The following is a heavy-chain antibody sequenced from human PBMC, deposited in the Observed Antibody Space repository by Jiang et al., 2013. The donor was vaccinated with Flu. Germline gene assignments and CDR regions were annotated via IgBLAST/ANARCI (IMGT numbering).Heavy chain of an antibody. V-gene: IGHV1-69*01. CDR2: IIPIFGTT. D-gene: IGHD5-18*01. J-gene: IGHJ4*02. CDR1: GGALSSYA. CDR3: ARAIGGYSYGPFEF. Sequence: GAEVKKPGSSVKVSCKAAGGALSSYASNWVRQAPGQGLEWMGGIIPIFGTTQYAQKFQGRVTITADESTGTVYMELTSLKSEDTAVYYCARAIGGYSYGPFEFWGQGTLVTVS.